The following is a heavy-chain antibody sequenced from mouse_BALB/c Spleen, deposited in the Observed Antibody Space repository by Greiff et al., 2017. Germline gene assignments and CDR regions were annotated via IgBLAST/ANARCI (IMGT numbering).Heavy chain of an antibody. Sequence: EVQRVESGGGLVKPGGSLKLSCAASGFTFSDYYMYWVRQTPEKRLEWVATISDGGSYTYYPDSVKGRFTISRDNAKNNLYLQMSSLKSEDTAMYYCARDYYGSSYYFDYWGQGTTLTVSS. V-gene: IGHV5-4*02. D-gene: IGHD1-1*01. CDR3: ARDYYGSSYYFDY. CDR2: ISDGGSYT. CDR1: GFTFSDYY. J-gene: IGHJ2*01.